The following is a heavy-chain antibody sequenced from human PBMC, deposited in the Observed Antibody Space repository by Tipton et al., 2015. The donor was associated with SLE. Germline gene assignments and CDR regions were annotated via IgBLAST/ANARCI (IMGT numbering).Heavy chain of an antibody. Sequence: TLSLTCTVSGGPISSYYWSWIRQPPGKGLEWIGYIYYSGSTNYNPSLKSRVTISVDTSKNQFSLKLSSVTAADTAVYYCARQQQGYGRYFDYWGQGTLVTVSS. CDR1: GGPISSYY. D-gene: IGHD6-13*01. CDR3: ARQQQGYGRYFDY. CDR2: IYYSGST. J-gene: IGHJ4*02. V-gene: IGHV4-59*01.